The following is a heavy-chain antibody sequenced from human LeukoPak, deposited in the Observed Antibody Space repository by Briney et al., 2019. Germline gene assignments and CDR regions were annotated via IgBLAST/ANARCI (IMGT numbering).Heavy chain of an antibody. CDR3: AKAPVTTCRGAYCYPFDY. CDR1: GYSFTSYW. D-gene: IGHD2-21*01. CDR2: ISDSGNT. J-gene: IGHJ4*02. V-gene: IGHV3-23*01. Sequence: GESLKISCKGSGYSFTSYWIGWVRQAPGKGLEWVSAISDSGNTYHADSVKGRFTISRDSSKNTLFLQMNRLRPEDAAVYYCAKAPVTTCRGAYCYPFDYWGQGTLVTVSS.